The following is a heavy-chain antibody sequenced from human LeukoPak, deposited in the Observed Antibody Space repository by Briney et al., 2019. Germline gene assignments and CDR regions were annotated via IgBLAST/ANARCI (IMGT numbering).Heavy chain of an antibody. J-gene: IGHJ5*02. CDR1: RFAFSSYT. Sequence: GGSLRLSCAASRFAFSSYTMNWVRQAPGKGLEWVSSISSTNNYIDYADSVRGRFTISRDNAKNSLYLQMNSLRAEDTAVYYCARDRFQSPSGTYPGEFDPWGQGTLVTVSS. V-gene: IGHV3-21*01. CDR3: ARDRFQSPSGTYPGEFDP. CDR2: ISSTNNYI. D-gene: IGHD3-3*01.